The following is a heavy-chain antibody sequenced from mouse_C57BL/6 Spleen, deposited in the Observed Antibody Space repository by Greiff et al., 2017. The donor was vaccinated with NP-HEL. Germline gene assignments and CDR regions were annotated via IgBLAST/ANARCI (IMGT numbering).Heavy chain of an antibody. V-gene: IGHV2-5*01. J-gene: IGHJ1*03. CDR3: AKWRLLLPLDFDV. Sequence: QVQLKESGPGLVQPSQSLSITCTVSGFSLTSYGVHWVRQSPGKGLEWLGVIWRGGGTDYNAAFMFRLSIPKDNSNSQVFFKMNSLQADDTAIDYCAKWRLLLPLDFDVWGTGTTVTVSS. D-gene: IGHD2-3*01. CDR2: IWRGGGT. CDR1: GFSLTSYG.